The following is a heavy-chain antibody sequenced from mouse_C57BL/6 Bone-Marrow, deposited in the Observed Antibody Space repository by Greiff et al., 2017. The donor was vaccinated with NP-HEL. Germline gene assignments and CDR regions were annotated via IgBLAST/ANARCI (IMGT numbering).Heavy chain of an antibody. CDR1: GFTFSDYG. J-gene: IGHJ1*03. CDR3: AKNSVLGSSYWYFDG. D-gene: IGHD1-1*01. V-gene: IGHV5-17*01. CDR2: ISSGSSTT. Sequence: EVQRVESGGGLVKPGGSLKLSCAASGFTFSDYGMHWVRQGPEQGLEWVAYISSGSSTTDYADTVKGRFTIASDKYKNTMLLQMTSLTSEDTAMFYCAKNSVLGSSYWYFDGWGTVATVTVSS.